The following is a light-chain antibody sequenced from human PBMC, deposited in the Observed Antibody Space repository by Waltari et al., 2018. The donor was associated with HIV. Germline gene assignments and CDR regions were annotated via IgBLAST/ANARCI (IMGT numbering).Light chain of an antibody. CDR1: QSVSTD. CDR3: QQYNNWPPST. J-gene: IGKJ5*01. CDR2: GAS. Sequence: EVVMTQSPATLSVSPGERATLSCRASQSVSTDLAWYQQKPGQAPRLLIHGASTRATGIPARVSGSGSGTEFTLTISSLQSEDFAVYYCQQYNNWPPSTFGQGTRLEIK. V-gene: IGKV3-15*01.